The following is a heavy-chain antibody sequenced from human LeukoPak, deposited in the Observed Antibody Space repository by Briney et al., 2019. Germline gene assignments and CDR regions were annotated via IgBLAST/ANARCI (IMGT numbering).Heavy chain of an antibody. CDR1: GFTFSSYW. V-gene: IGHV3-74*01. D-gene: IGHD5-12*01. CDR3: VREGATMETQIDS. J-gene: IGHJ4*02. CDR2: INRDGTST. Sequence: GGSLRLSCAASGFTFSSYWMQWVRQVPGKGLEWVSRINRDGTSTSYAGSVRGRFTISRDNAENTVYVQMNSLRAEDTAVYYCVREGATMETQIDSWGQGTLVTVSS.